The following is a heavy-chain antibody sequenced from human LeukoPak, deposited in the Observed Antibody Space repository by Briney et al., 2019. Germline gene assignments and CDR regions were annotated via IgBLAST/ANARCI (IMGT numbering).Heavy chain of an antibody. Sequence: GGSLRLSCAASGFTFSSYAMSWVRQAPGKGLEWVSGISGSGENTYYADPVKGRFTISRDNSKNTMYLQMNSLRAEDTAIYYCAKVGNYYYYGMDVWGQGTTVTVSS. D-gene: IGHD1-1*01. CDR1: GFTFSSYA. CDR2: ISGSGENT. V-gene: IGHV3-23*01. J-gene: IGHJ6*02. CDR3: AKVGNYYYYGMDV.